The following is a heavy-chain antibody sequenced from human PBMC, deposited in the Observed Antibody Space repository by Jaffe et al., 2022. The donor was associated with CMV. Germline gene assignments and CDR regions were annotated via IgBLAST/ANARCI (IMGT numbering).Heavy chain of an antibody. CDR1: GGSISSSNW. D-gene: IGHD3-10*01. V-gene: IGHV4-4*02. CDR2: IYHSGST. CDR3: ARDPNPRISREEFGAGAFDI. J-gene: IGHJ3*02. Sequence: QVQLQESGPGLVKPSGTLSLTCAVSGGSISSSNWWSWVRQPPGKGLEWIGEIYHSGSTNYNPSLKSRVTISVDKSKNQFSLKLSSVTAADTAVYYCARDPNPRISREEFGAGAFDIWGQGTMVTVSS.